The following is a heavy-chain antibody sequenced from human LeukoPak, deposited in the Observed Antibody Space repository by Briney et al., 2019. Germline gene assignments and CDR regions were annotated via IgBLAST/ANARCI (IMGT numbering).Heavy chain of an antibody. J-gene: IGHJ6*03. Sequence: SETLSLTCTVSGDSISSSSYYWSWIRQPPGKGLEWIGYIYYSGSTNYNPSLKSRVTISVDTSKNQFSLKLSSVTAADTAVYYCARVNYDFWSGYYTTYYYYYYMDVWGKGTTVTVSS. CDR1: GDSISSSSYY. D-gene: IGHD3-3*01. CDR2: IYYSGST. V-gene: IGHV4-61*01. CDR3: ARVNYDFWSGYYTTYYYYYYMDV.